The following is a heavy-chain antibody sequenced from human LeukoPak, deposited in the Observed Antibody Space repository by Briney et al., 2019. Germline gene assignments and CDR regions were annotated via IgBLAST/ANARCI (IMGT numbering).Heavy chain of an antibody. CDR2: TYHSGST. D-gene: IGHD6-19*01. J-gene: IGHJ2*01. CDR1: GYSISSGYY. CDR3: ARVSGIAVAAFDL. V-gene: IGHV4-38-2*01. Sequence: SETLSLTCAVSGYSISSGYYWGWIRQPPGKGLEWIGSTYHSGSTYYNPSLKSRVTISVDTSKNQFSLELSSVTAADTAVYYCARVSGIAVAAFDLWGRGTLVTVSS.